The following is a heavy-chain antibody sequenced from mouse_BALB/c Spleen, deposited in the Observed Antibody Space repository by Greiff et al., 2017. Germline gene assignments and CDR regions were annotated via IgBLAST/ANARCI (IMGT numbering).Heavy chain of an antibody. D-gene: IGHD2-4*01. CDR1: GFTFSSYG. Sequence: EVQLEESGGDLVKPGGSLKLSCAASGFTFSSYGMPWVRQTPDKRLEWVATISSGDGYAYYPDRVKGRFTISIDNAKNTLYLQMSSLKSEDTAMYYYARQDDYEPAPMDYWGQGTSVTVSS. CDR2: ISSGDGYA. V-gene: IGHV5-6*01. J-gene: IGHJ4*01. CDR3: ARQDDYEPAPMDY.